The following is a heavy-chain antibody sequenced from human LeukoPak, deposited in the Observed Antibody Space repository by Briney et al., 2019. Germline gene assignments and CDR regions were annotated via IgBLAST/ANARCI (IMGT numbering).Heavy chain of an antibody. D-gene: IGHD3-16*02. J-gene: IGHJ4*02. Sequence: PGGSLRLSCAASGFTFSSYSMNWVRQAPGKGLEWVGRIKSKTDGGTTDYAAPVKGRFTISRDDSKNTLYLQMNSLKTEDTAVNYCTTAMGELSPDYWGQGTLVTVSS. CDR2: IKSKTDGGTT. CDR1: GFTFSSYS. V-gene: IGHV3-15*01. CDR3: TTAMGELSPDY.